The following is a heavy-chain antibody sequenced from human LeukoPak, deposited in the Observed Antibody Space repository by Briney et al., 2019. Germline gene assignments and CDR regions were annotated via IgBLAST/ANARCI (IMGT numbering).Heavy chain of an antibody. Sequence: PGGSLRLSCAASGFTFSNYWMSWVRQAPGKGLEWVANIKFDGSDKFYVDSVKGRFTISRDNAKNLLYLQMNSLRAEDTAVYYCAKSGVNTAMVTPDPYDAFDIWGQGTMVTVSS. J-gene: IGHJ3*02. V-gene: IGHV3-7*01. CDR3: AKSGVNTAMVTPDPYDAFDI. CDR2: IKFDGSDK. CDR1: GFTFSNYW. D-gene: IGHD5-18*01.